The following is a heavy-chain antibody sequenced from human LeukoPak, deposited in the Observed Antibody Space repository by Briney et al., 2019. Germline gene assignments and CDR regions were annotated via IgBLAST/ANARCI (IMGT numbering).Heavy chain of an antibody. Sequence: GGSLRLSCAASGFTFNNYGIHYVRQAPGKGLEWVAVISDDGRHKNYADSVKGRFAISRDNSNNTLYLQMNSLRVEDTGVYYCAKDRETTASGTFDYWGQGTLVTVSS. V-gene: IGHV3-30*18. J-gene: IGHJ4*02. CDR1: GFTFNNYG. CDR2: ISDDGRHK. D-gene: IGHD6-13*01. CDR3: AKDRETTASGTFDY.